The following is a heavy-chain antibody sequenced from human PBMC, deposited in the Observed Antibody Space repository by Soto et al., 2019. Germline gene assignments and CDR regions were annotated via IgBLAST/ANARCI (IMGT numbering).Heavy chain of an antibody. D-gene: IGHD6-19*01. CDR1: GYRFTNYW. CDR3: ARQSGPQWLERLGFDL. CDR2: IYPGDSDT. J-gene: IGHJ4*02. V-gene: IGHV5-51*01. Sequence: GESLKISCEGSGYRFTNYWIGWVRQVPGKGPEWMGIIYPGDSDTRYSPSFQGQVTISVDKSINTAYLQWGSLKASDTAMYYCARQSGPQWLERLGFDLWGQGTQVTVSS.